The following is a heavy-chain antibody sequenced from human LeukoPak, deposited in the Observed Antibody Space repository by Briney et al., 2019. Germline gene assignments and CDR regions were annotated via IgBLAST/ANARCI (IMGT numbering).Heavy chain of an antibody. CDR2: INPNSGGT. CDR1: GYTFTGYY. Sequence: ASVEVSCKASGYTFTGYYMHWVRQAPGQGLEWMGWINPNSGGTNYAQKFQGRVTMTRDTSISTAYMELSRLRSDDTAVYYCARESTVTSRTDAFDIWGQGTMVTVSS. J-gene: IGHJ3*02. V-gene: IGHV1-2*02. D-gene: IGHD4-17*01. CDR3: ARESTVTSRTDAFDI.